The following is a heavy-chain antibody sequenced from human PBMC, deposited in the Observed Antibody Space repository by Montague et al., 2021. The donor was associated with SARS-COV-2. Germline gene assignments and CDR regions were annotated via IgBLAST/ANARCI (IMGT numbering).Heavy chain of an antibody. Sequence: SETLSLTCTVSGGSIRSYYWSWIRQTPGKVLEWIGYIYYDGSTNYNPSLKSRVTMSVDTSKNQFSLKLSSVTAADTAVYYCARLWDTVYYYYGMDVWGQGTTVTVS. J-gene: IGHJ6*02. V-gene: IGHV4-59*08. CDR1: GGSIRSYY. CDR2: IYYDGST. CDR3: ARLWDTVYYYYGMDV. D-gene: IGHD1-26*01.